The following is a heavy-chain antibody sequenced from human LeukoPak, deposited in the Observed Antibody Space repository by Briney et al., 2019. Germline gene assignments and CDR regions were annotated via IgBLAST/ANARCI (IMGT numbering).Heavy chain of an antibody. D-gene: IGHD2-2*01. CDR3: ARSPPMVVVVPAAMDV. Sequence: PSEALSLTCIVCGGSISSYYWSWIRQPPGKGLEWIGYIYYSGSTNYTPSLKSRVTISVATSKNQFSLKLSSVTAADTAVYYCARSPPMVVVVPAAMDVWGKGTTVTVSS. J-gene: IGHJ6*03. CDR1: GGSISSYY. CDR2: IYYSGST. V-gene: IGHV4-59*01.